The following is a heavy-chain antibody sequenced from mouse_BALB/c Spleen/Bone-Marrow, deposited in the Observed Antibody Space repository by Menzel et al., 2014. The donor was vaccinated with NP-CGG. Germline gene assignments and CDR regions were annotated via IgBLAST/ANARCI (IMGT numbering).Heavy chain of an antibody. Sequence: DVQLQESGAGLVRPGALVKLSCKASGFNIKDYYMHWVKQRPEQGLEWIGWIDPENGNTIYDPKFQGKASITADTSSNTAYLQLSNLASEDTAVYYCASYYGRSYDYFDYWGQGTPLTVSS. D-gene: IGHD1-1*01. CDR2: IDPENGNT. J-gene: IGHJ2*01. CDR1: GFNIKDYY. V-gene: IGHV14-1*02. CDR3: ASYYGRSYDYFDY.